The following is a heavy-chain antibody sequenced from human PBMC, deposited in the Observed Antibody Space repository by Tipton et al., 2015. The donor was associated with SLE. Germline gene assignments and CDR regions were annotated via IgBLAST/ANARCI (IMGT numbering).Heavy chain of an antibody. V-gene: IGHV4-39*07. D-gene: IGHD7-27*01. CDR1: GGTFKSSSYY. Sequence: TLSLTCTISGGTFKSSSYYWGWIRQPPGKGLEWVGTIYHDGSAIYSPSLNSRVTIAMGTSENQFSLKLTSVTAADTAVYHCARRLGRANDGFDIWGQGTMVTVSS. J-gene: IGHJ3*02. CDR2: IYHDGSA. CDR3: ARRLGRANDGFDI.